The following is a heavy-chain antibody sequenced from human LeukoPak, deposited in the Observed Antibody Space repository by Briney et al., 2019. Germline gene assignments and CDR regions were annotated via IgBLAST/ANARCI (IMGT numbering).Heavy chain of an antibody. Sequence: PSETLSLTCAVYGGPFSGYYWSCIRQPPGKGLEWIGEINQSGSTKYNPFLKSRVTISVDKSKNQFSLKLSSVTAADTAVYYCARNTLWFGDWTNAFDSWGQGTMVTVSS. CDR3: ARNTLWFGDWTNAFDS. D-gene: IGHD3-10*01. J-gene: IGHJ3*02. CDR2: INQSGST. V-gene: IGHV4-34*01. CDR1: GGPFSGYY.